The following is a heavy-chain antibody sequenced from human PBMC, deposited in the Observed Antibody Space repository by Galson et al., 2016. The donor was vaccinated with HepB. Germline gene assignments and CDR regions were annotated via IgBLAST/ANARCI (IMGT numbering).Heavy chain of an antibody. V-gene: IGHV3-30*18. CDR1: GFTFNKYP. CDR3: AKVATPNRNYENWFDS. Sequence: SLRLSCAASGFTFNKYPMFWVRQAPGKGLEWVAVISYDGNNKYYADSVKGRFTISRDNSKNTLSLQMNSLRAEDTAVYYCAKVATPNRNYENWFDSWGQGTLVTVSS. J-gene: IGHJ5*01. CDR2: ISYDGNNK. D-gene: IGHD4-11*01.